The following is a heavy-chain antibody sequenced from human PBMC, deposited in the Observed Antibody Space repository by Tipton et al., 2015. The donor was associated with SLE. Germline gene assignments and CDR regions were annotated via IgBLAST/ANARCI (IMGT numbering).Heavy chain of an antibody. CDR1: GGTFSSYT. CDR3: GIVGGVSDYFDT. CDR2: IIPILGIA. D-gene: IGHD3-10*01. J-gene: IGHJ4*02. V-gene: IGHV1-69*04. Sequence: QSGPEVKKPGSSVKVSCKASGGTFSSYTISWVRQAPGQGLEWMGRIIPILGIANYAQKFQGRVTITADKSTSTAYMELSSLRSEDPDVDYWGIVGGVSDYFDTWGQGTLVTVSS.